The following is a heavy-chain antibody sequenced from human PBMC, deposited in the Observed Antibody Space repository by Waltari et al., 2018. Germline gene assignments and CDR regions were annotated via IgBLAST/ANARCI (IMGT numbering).Heavy chain of an antibody. CDR2: IYHSGST. Sequence: QVQLQESGPGLVKPSETLSLTCAVSGYSISSGYYWGWIRQHPGKGLEWIGSIYHSGSTYSNPSLNSRVTISVDTSKNQFSLKLSSVTAADTAGYYCARHGSNWIIYYFDYWGQGTLVTVSS. V-gene: IGHV4-38-2*01. D-gene: IGHD1-1*01. CDR3: ARHGSNWIIYYFDY. J-gene: IGHJ4*02. CDR1: GYSISSGYY.